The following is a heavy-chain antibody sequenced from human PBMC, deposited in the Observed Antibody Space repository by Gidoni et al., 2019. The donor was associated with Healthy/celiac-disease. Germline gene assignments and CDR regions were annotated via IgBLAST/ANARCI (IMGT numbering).Heavy chain of an antibody. Sequence: QVQLVQSGAEVKKPGSSVKVSCKASGGTFSSYAISWVREAPGQGLEWMGGIIPSCGTANYAQKFQGRVTITADKSTSTAYMELSSLRSEDTAVYYCARGPGAFRYYYYYGMDVWGQGTTVTVSS. D-gene: IGHD3-16*01. CDR1: GGTFSSYA. CDR3: ARGPGAFRYYYYYGMDV. J-gene: IGHJ6*02. V-gene: IGHV1-69*06. CDR2: IIPSCGTA.